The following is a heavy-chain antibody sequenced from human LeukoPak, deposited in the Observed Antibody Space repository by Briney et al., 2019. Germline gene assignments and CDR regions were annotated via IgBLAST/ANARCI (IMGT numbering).Heavy chain of an antibody. CDR2: ISRSGYI. J-gene: IGHJ3*02. CDR1: GFTFSSYS. V-gene: IGHV3-21*01. Sequence: PGGSPRLSCAASGFTFSSYSMNWVRQAPGKGLEWVSSISRSGYIYYADSVKGRFTISIDSAKNSLYLQMNSLRAEDAAVHYCASQMDFYIWGQRTMVTVPS. CDR3: ASQMDFYI. D-gene: IGHD5-24*01.